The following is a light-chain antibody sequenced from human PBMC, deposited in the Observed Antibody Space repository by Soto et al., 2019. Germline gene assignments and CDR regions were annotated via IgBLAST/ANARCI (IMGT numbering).Light chain of an antibody. Sequence: IGMSHSPATLSASTGERATLSCRASQSVRSNLAWYQQKPGQAPRLLIYGASTRATGIPARFSGSGSGTEFTLSIGSLQSEDFAVYYCQQYNDWPPTFGQVTKVDI. CDR1: QSVRSN. V-gene: IGKV3-15*01. CDR3: QQYNDWPPT. J-gene: IGKJ1*01. CDR2: GAS.